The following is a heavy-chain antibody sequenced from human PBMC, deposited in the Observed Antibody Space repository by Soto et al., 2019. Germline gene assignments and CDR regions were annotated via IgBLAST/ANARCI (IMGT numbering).Heavy chain of an antibody. J-gene: IGHJ4*02. V-gene: IGHV3-23*01. CDR2: ITATGANT. CDR3: GTYSSPFDY. CDR1: EFSFSSYA. D-gene: IGHD6-13*01. Sequence: EVHLMESGGGLVQPGGSLRLSCAASEFSFSSYALNWVRQAPGKGLEWVSAITATGANTYYADSVKGRFTISRDNSKKTLYLQMDSLRPEDTAVYYYGTYSSPFDYWGQGTQVTVSS.